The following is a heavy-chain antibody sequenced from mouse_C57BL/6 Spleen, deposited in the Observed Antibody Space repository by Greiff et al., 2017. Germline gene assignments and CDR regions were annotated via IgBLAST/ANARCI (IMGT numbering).Heavy chain of an antibody. Sequence: VQLQQSGPVLVKPGASVKMSCKASGYTFTDYYMNWVKQSHGKSLEWIGVINPYNGGTSYNQKFKGKATLTVDKSSSTAYMELNSLTSEDSAVYYCARYAIYWYFDVWGTGTTVTVSS. CDR1: GYTFTDYY. V-gene: IGHV1-19*01. CDR3: ARYAIYWYFDV. J-gene: IGHJ1*03. CDR2: INPYNGGT.